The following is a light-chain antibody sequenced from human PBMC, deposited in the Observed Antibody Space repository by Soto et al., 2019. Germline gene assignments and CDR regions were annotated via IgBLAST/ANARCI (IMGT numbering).Light chain of an antibody. Sequence: QSALTQPASVSGWPGQSITIYCTGSTRDVGGYNYVSWYQLSPGKAPKLLIYDVDRPSGVSNRFSGSKSDNTASLTISGLQAEDEADYYCNSYTNSGTVVFGGGTKLTVL. J-gene: IGLJ3*02. V-gene: IGLV2-14*01. CDR3: NSYTNSGTVV. CDR2: DV. CDR1: TRDVGGYNY.